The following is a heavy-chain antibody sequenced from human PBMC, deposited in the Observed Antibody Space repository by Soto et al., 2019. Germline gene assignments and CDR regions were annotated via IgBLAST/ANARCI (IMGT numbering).Heavy chain of an antibody. CDR2: ISDDGSNK. Sequence: ESVGGVVQPGKSLRLSCAASGFTFSNYGIHWVRQAPGKGLEWVAVISDDGSNKYYSDSVKGRFTISRDNSKNTLYLQMNSLRAEDTAVYYCAKDSRGYRGYPAYWGQGTLVTVSS. V-gene: IGHV3-30*18. CDR1: GFTFSNYG. J-gene: IGHJ4*02. D-gene: IGHD5-12*01. CDR3: AKDSRGYRGYPAY.